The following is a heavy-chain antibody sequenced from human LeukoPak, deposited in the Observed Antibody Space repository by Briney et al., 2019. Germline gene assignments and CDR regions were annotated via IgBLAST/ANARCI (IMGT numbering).Heavy chain of an antibody. CDR3: ATEYSSSSGVFDY. CDR1: GFTFSSYA. CDR2: ISYDGSNK. V-gene: IGHV3-30-3*01. D-gene: IGHD6-6*01. Sequence: PGGSLRLSCAASGFTFSSYAMHWVRQAPGKGLEWVAVISYDGSNKYYADSVKGRFTISRDNSKNTLYLQMNSLRAEDTAVYYCATEYSSSSGVFDYWGQGTLVTVSS. J-gene: IGHJ4*02.